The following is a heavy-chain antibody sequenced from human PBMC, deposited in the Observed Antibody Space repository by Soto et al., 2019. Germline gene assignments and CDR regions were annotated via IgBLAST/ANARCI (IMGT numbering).Heavy chain of an antibody. CDR3: ARVSVSLLHKPYYYYGLDV. Sequence: GASVKVSCKASGYTFTSYGFSWVRQAPGQGLEWVGWVSAYNGNTNYAQNLQGRVTMTTDTSTSTAYMELRSLRSDDTAIYYCARVSVSLLHKPYYYYGLDVWGQGTTVTVSS. CDR1: GYTFTSYG. V-gene: IGHV1-18*01. J-gene: IGHJ6*02. D-gene: IGHD2-15*01. CDR2: VSAYNGNT.